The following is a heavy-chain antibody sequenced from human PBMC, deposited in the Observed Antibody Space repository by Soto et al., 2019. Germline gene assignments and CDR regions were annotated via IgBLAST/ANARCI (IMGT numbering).Heavy chain of an antibody. CDR3: GKDPNGDYVGGFEF. D-gene: IGHD4-17*01. V-gene: IGHV3-23*01. Sequence: GGSLRLSCAAAGFMFSTHAMSWVRQAPGKGLEWVSGISASGSRTFYADSVKGRFTVSRDFSKNTLSLQMDSLRAEDTAVYFCGKDPNGDYVGGFEFWGPGTMVTVSS. J-gene: IGHJ3*01. CDR2: ISASGSRT. CDR1: GFMFSTHA.